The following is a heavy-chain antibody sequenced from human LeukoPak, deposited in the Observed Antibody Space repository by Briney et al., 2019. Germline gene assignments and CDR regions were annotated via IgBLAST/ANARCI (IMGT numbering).Heavy chain of an antibody. Sequence: PGGSLRLSCAAPGFTFNTYSMNWVRQAPGKGLEWVSYISSSGRAILYADSAKGRFTVSRDNAKNSLYLQMNNLRAEDTAVYYCAREIPSGSYAPDYWGQGTLVTVSS. J-gene: IGHJ4*02. CDR1: GFTFNTYS. V-gene: IGHV3-48*04. CDR3: AREIPSGSYAPDY. D-gene: IGHD1-26*01. CDR2: ISSSGRAI.